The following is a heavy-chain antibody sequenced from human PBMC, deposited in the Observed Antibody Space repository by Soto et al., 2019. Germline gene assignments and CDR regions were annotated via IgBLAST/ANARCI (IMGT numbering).Heavy chain of an antibody. V-gene: IGHV1-18*01. CDR3: ARDPRRAYYYDSSGYWPFDY. D-gene: IGHD3-22*01. CDR2: ISAYNGNT. CDR1: GYTFTSYG. Sequence: EASVKVSCKASGYTFTSYGIRWVRQAPGQGLEWMGWISAYNGNTNYAQKLQGRVTMTTDTSTSTAYMELRSLRSDDTAVYYCARDPRRAYYYDSSGYWPFDYWGQGTLVTVSS. J-gene: IGHJ4*02.